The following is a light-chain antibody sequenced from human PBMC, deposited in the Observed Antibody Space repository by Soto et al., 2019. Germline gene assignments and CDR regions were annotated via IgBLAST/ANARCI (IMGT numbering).Light chain of an antibody. CDR2: GAS. Sequence: EIVLTQSPGTLSLSPGERATLSCRASQSLPNSYLAWYQQKPGQAPRLLIYGASSRATGIPDRFSGSGAGTDFTLTISRLEPEDIALYYWHQYGSSPPWTFGQGTQVEVK. CDR1: QSLPNSY. V-gene: IGKV3-20*01. J-gene: IGKJ1*01. CDR3: HQYGSSPPWT.